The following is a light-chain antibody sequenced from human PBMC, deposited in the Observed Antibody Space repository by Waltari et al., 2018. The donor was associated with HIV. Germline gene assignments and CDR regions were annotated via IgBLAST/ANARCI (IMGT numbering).Light chain of an antibody. Sequence: SYVLTQPPSVSVAPGEPARITCGGSDVGTKSVHWYQQQPGQAPMLVIFFDSDRSSGIPDRFSGSDSGNTATLTISGVEAGDEADYYCQVWDSNSDHYVFGTGTRVTVL. CDR1: DVGTKS. J-gene: IGLJ1*01. V-gene: IGLV3-21*04. CDR2: FDS. CDR3: QVWDSNSDHYV.